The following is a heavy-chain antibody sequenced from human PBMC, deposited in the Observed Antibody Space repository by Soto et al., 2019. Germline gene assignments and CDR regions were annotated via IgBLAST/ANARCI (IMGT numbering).Heavy chain of an antibody. D-gene: IGHD5-18*01. CDR2: IYWDDDK. J-gene: IGHJ4*02. CDR3: AHRGYMYGNWDHGYFDY. Sequence: QITLKESGPTRVRPTQTLALTCTFSGFSLTTSGVGVGWIRKTPGKALEWLAVIYWDDDKRYSQSLKSRLTIYKDTSKNQAVLKMADMDPVDTATYFCAHRGYMYGNWDHGYFDYWGQGTLVTVSS. CDR1: GFSLTTSGVG. V-gene: IGHV2-5*02.